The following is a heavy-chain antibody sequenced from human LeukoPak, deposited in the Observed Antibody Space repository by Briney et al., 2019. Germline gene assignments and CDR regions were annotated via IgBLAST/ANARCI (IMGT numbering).Heavy chain of an antibody. CDR3: AKYYYDSSGSATPDAFDI. CDR1: GFTFSSYA. D-gene: IGHD3-22*01. J-gene: IGHJ3*02. CDR2: ISGSGGST. V-gene: IGHV3-23*01. Sequence: GGSLRLSCEGSGFTFSSYAMSWVRQAPGKGLEWVSAISGSGGSTYYADSVKGRSTISRDNSKNTLYLQMNSLRAEDTAVYYCAKYYYDSSGSATPDAFDIWGQGTMVTVSS.